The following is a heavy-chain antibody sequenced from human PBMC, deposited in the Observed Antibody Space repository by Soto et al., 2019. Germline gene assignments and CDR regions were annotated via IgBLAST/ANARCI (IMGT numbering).Heavy chain of an antibody. CDR2: ISAYNGNT. D-gene: IGHD4-17*01. CDR1: GYTFTSYG. V-gene: IGHV1-18*01. Sequence: ASVKVSCKASGYTFTSYGISWVRQAPGQGLEWMGWISAYNGNTNYAQKLQGRVTMTTDTSTSTAYMELRSLRSDDTAVYYCATLPPTVTTNYFDYWGQGTLVTVSS. J-gene: IGHJ4*02. CDR3: ATLPPTVTTNYFDY.